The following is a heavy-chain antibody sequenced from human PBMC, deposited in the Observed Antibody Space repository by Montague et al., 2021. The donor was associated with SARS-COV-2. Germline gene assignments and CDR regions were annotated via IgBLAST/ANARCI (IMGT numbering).Heavy chain of an antibody. Sequence: SETLSLTCTVSGGSISSYYWSWIRQPPGKGLEWIGYIYYSGSTNYNPSLKSRVTISVDTSKNQFSLKLSSVTAADTAVYYCARVKRGYDYVLGVSGHFDYWGQGTLVTVSS. CDR3: ARVKRGYDYVLGVSGHFDY. D-gene: IGHD3-10*01. J-gene: IGHJ4*02. CDR1: GGSISSYY. V-gene: IGHV4-59*01. CDR2: IYYSGST.